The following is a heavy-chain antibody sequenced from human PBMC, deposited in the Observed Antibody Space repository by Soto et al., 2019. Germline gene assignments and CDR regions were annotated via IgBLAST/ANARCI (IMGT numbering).Heavy chain of an antibody. Sequence: PPQALYLNSSISGRSINSDEYYWTWIRQPPGGGLEWIGHVYYTGSSSYSPSLNSRLTISLYTSKNQFSLRLNSVSAADTAVYYCARDRSNSPDIVVSWGQGTLVTV. CDR1: GRSINSDEYY. CDR2: VYYTGSS. D-gene: IGHD1-1*01. V-gene: IGHV4-30-4*01. J-gene: IGHJ4*02. CDR3: ARDRSNSPDIVVS.